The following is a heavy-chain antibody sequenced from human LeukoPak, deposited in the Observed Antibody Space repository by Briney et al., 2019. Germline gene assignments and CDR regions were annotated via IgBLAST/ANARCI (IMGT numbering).Heavy chain of an antibody. CDR3: VRDGAHWDLDY. V-gene: IGHV3-30*03. D-gene: IGHD7-27*01. CDR1: GFTFSTYW. Sequence: GGSLRLSCAASGFTFSTYWMHWVRQVPGKGLVWVAFIKFDGGKEYHGDSVKDRFTISRDNSKNTVHLQMNRLRPEDTAMYYCVRDGAHWDLDYWGQGTLVTVSS. CDR2: IKFDGGKE. J-gene: IGHJ4*02.